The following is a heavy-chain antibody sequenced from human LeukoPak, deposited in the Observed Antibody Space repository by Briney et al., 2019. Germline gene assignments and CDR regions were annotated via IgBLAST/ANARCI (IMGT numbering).Heavy chain of an antibody. Sequence: SETLSLTCTVSGGSISSSSYYWDWIRQPPGKGLEWIGSIYYRGSTYYNASLKSRVTISVDTSKNQFSLKLNSVTAADTAVYYCAKGGKGFPLGLRFDSWGQGTLVSVSS. D-gene: IGHD2-21*01. CDR2: IYYRGST. J-gene: IGHJ4*02. CDR3: AKGGKGFPLGLRFDS. CDR1: GGSISSSSYY. V-gene: IGHV4-39*07.